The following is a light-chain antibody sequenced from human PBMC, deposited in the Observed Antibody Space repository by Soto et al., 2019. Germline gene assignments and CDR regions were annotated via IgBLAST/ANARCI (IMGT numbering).Light chain of an antibody. V-gene: IGKV3-15*01. CDR3: QQYNEWPLT. J-gene: IGKJ4*01. CDR1: QSVSSD. CDR2: GAS. Sequence: EIVMTQSPATLSVSPGERATLSCRASQSVSSDLAWYQQKPGQAPRLLIYGASTRATGIPATFSGSGSGTEFTLTITSLQSEDFAVYYCQQYNEWPLTLGGGTKVEIK.